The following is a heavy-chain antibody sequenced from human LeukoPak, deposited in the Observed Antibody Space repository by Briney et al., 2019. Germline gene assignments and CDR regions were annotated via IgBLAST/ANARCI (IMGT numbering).Heavy chain of an antibody. V-gene: IGHV3-15*01. D-gene: IGHD1-26*01. Sequence: GGSLRLSCAASGFTFSNAWMRWVRQTPGKGLEWVGRIKSKTGGGTTDYAAPVKGRFTISRDDSKNTLYLEMNSLKTEDTAVYYCTRDIRWELPGLDNWGQGTLVTVSS. CDR1: GFTFSNAW. J-gene: IGHJ4*02. CDR2: IKSKTGGGTT. CDR3: TRDIRWELPGLDN.